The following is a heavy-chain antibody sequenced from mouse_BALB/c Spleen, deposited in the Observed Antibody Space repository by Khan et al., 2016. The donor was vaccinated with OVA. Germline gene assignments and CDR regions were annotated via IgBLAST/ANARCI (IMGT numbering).Heavy chain of an antibody. CDR1: GFSLTDYG. D-gene: IGHD2-10*01. CDR2: IWSDGST. J-gene: IGHJ4*01. V-gene: IGHV2-6-1*01. Sequence: VQLVESGPGLVAPSQSLSITCTISGFSLTDYGVHWLRQPPGKGLEWLVGIWSDGSTTYNSTLKSRLIISKDNSKSQVFLKMNSLQTDDKAMYYCARQPYYHYYIMDYWGQGTSVTVSS. CDR3: ARQPYYHYYIMDY.